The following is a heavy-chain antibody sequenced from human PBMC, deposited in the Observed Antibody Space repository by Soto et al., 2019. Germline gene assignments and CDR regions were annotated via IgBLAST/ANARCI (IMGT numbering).Heavy chain of an antibody. CDR2: IYYSGST. D-gene: IGHD3-22*01. Sequence: PSETLSLTCTVSGGSISSSSYYWGWIRQPPGKGLEWIGSIYYSGSTYYNPSLKSRVTISVDTSKNQFSLKLSSVTAADTAVYYCARLQHYYDSDILYGMDVWGQGTTVTVSS. J-gene: IGHJ6*02. CDR3: ARLQHYYDSDILYGMDV. V-gene: IGHV4-39*01. CDR1: GGSISSSSYY.